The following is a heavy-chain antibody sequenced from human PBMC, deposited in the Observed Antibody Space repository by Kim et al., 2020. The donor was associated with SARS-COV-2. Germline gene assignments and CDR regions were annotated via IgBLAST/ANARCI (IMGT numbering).Heavy chain of an antibody. Sequence: GGSLRLSCAASGFTFADSVMHWVRQAPGKGLEWVALVSGDGGTTYYAASVKGRFTISGDNSKDSQHQQMNRLRTDDTAFYYCSKASGWMPRYWGQGTLVTVSS. D-gene: IGHD3-10*01. J-gene: IGHJ4*02. CDR2: VSGDGGTT. V-gene: IGHV3-43*02. CDR1: GFTFADSV. CDR3: SKASGWMPRY.